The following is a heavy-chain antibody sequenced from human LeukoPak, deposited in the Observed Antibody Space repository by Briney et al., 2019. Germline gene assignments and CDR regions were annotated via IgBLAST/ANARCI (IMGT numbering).Heavy chain of an antibody. CDR3: ARDQWLAYYYHGMDV. V-gene: IGHV3-48*03. J-gene: IGHJ6*02. CDR1: GFTFSACE. D-gene: IGHD6-19*01. CDR2: ISRSGSTI. Sequence: PGGSLRLSCAISGFTFSACELTWVRQAPGKGLEWVSYISRSGSTIYYADSVKGRFTISRDKAENSLYLQMNSLRAEDTAIYYCARDQWLAYYYHGMDVWGQGTTVTVSS.